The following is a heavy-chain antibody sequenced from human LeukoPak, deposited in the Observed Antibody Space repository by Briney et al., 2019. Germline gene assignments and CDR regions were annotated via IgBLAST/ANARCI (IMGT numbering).Heavy chain of an antibody. D-gene: IGHD5-18*01. V-gene: IGHV3-53*01. CDR3: ASGYSYGYDAFF. CDR1: GFSVSSNY. Sequence: GGSLRLPCAASGFSVSSNYMSWVRQAPGKGLEWVSVIYSGDSTYYADSVKGRFTISRDNSKNTLYLQMNSLRAEDTAVYYCASGYSYGYDAFFWGQGTLVTVSS. J-gene: IGHJ4*02. CDR2: IYSGDST.